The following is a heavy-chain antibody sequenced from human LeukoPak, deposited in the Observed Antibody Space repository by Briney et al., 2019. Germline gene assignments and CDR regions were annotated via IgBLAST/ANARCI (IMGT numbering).Heavy chain of an antibody. D-gene: IGHD1-7*01. CDR2: IYHSGST. CDR3: ARDGTTPNWFDP. Sequence: SETLSLTCAVSGGSISSSNWWSWVRQPPGKGLEWIGEIYHSGSTNYNPSLKSRVTISVDTSKNQFSLKLSSVTAADTAVYYCARDGTTPNWFDPWGQGTLVTVSS. V-gene: IGHV4-4*02. CDR1: GGSISSSNW. J-gene: IGHJ5*02.